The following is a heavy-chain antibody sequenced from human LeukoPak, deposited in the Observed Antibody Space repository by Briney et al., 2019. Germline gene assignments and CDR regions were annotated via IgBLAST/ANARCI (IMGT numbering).Heavy chain of an antibody. CDR3: AKESDSGYHSEGPKT. Sequence: GGSLRLSCTASGFVLSDYGMHWVRQAPGKGLEWVAFVRNDGSNEYYVGSVKGRSTISRDKSKNTLYLQMNSLRAEDTAVYSCAKESDSGYHSEGPKTWGLGTPVTVSS. CDR1: GFVLSDYG. CDR2: VRNDGSNE. V-gene: IGHV3-30*02. D-gene: IGHD5-12*01. J-gene: IGHJ5*02.